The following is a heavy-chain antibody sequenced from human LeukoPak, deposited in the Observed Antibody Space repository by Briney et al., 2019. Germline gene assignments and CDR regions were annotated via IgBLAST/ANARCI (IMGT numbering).Heavy chain of an antibody. CDR1: GYTFTGYY. J-gene: IGHJ3*02. D-gene: IGHD2-8*01. CDR3: VRGLTVYAIRGDAFDI. Sequence: ASVKVSCKASGYTFTGYYMHWVRQAPGQGLEWMGWINPNSGGTNYAQKFQGRVTMTRDTSISTAYMELSRLRSDDTAVYYCVRGLTVYAIRGDAFDIWGQGTMVTVSS. CDR2: INPNSGGT. V-gene: IGHV1-2*02.